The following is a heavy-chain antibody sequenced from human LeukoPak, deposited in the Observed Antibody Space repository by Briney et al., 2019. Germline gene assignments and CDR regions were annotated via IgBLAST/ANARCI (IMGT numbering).Heavy chain of an antibody. V-gene: IGHV3-23*01. Sequence: GGSLRLSCAASGFTLSSYAMSWVRQAPGKGLEWVSAISGVGGTTYYADSVKGRFTISRDNSKYTLSLQMNSLRTEDTAVYYCAKVDNWKYGHHDFWGQGTLVTVSS. D-gene: IGHD1-1*01. CDR1: GFTLSSYA. CDR2: ISGVGGTT. CDR3: AKVDNWKYGHHDF. J-gene: IGHJ4*02.